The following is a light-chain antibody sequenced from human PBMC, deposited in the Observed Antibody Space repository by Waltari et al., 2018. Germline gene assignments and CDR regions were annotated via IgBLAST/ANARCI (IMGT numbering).Light chain of an antibody. Sequence: QSVLTQPPSVSGAPGQSVTISCPGSRSNIRAGEYVRWYQQVPGSAPKVLIYRDENRPSGVPGRFSGSKSGTSASLSVTGLHVEDEADYFCQSFDRDLNAVLFGGGTKLTVL. CDR2: RDE. CDR1: RSNIRAGEY. CDR3: QSFDRDLNAVL. J-gene: IGLJ2*01. V-gene: IGLV1-40*01.